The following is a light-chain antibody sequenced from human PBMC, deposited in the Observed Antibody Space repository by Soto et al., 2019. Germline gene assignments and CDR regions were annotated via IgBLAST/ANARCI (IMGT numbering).Light chain of an antibody. Sequence: QSVLTQPPSVSAAPGQKVTISCSGSSSNIGGNSVSWYQQLPGTAPKLLIYADNKRPSGIPDRFSGSKSGTSATLAITGFQTGDEAYLYGGSWDSILSAYLVGNATKVTV. V-gene: IGLV1-51*01. CDR2: ADN. J-gene: IGLJ1*01. CDR1: SSNIGGNS. CDR3: GSWDSILSAYL.